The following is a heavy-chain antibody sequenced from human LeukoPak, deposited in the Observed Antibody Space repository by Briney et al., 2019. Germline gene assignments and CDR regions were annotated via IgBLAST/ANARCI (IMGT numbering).Heavy chain of an antibody. J-gene: IGHJ4*02. CDR3: ARVLTMTTVTLGDY. Sequence: GASVKVSCKASGYTFTSYAMNWVRQAPGQGLEWMGWISAYNGNTNYAQKLQGRVTMTTDTSTSTAYMELRSLRSDDTAVYYCARVLTMTTVTLGDYWGQGTLVTVSS. CDR2: ISAYNGNT. V-gene: IGHV1-18*01. CDR1: GYTFTSYA. D-gene: IGHD4-17*01.